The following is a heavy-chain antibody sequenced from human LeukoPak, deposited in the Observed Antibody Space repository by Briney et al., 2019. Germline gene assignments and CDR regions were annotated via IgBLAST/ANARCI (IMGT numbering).Heavy chain of an antibody. CDR3: AREKQSGGPPFDY. J-gene: IGHJ4*02. Sequence: GGSLRLSCVASGFTFTGHSMHWVRQAPGKGLEWVAVLGNDEKTIFYADSLKGRFTVSRDNSKNTVYLQMNSLRDEDTAVYYCAREKQSGGPPFDYWGQGSLVTVSS. CDR2: LGNDEKTI. CDR1: GFTFTGHS. D-gene: IGHD1-26*01. V-gene: IGHV3-30*04.